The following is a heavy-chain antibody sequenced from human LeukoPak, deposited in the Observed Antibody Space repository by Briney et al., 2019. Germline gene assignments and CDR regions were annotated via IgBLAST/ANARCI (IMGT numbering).Heavy chain of an antibody. V-gene: IGHV1-46*01. CDR2: INPSGGST. CDR3: ARALPHRRLMDTTMEQHWFDP. J-gene: IGHJ5*02. Sequence: ASVKVSCKASGYIFTSYFMHWVRQAPGQGLEWMGLINPSGGSTRYAQEFQGRVTVTRDMSTSTVYMELSSLRSEDTAVYYCARALPHRRLMDTTMEQHWFDPWGQGTLVTVSS. D-gene: IGHD5-18*01. CDR1: GYIFTSYF.